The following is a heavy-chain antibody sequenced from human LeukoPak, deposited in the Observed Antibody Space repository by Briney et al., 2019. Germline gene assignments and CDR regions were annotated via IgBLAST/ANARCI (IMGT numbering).Heavy chain of an antibody. CDR1: GFTFSDYY. J-gene: IGHJ6*03. V-gene: IGHV3-11*04. CDR3: ARGRIAVAGTYIPSNWGPQLYYMDV. Sequence: GGSLRLSCAASGFTFSDYYMSWIRQAPGKGLEWVSYISSSGSTIYYADSVKGRFTISRDNAKNSLSLQMNSLRAEDTAVYYCARGRIAVAGTYIPSNWGPQLYYMDVWGKGTTVTVSS. D-gene: IGHD6-19*01. CDR2: ISSSGSTI.